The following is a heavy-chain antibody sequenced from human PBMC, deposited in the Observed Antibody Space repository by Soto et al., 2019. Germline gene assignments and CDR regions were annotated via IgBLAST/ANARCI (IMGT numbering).Heavy chain of an antibody. CDR1: GFSLRTSGVG. CDR3: ARPLRVYSGYDYPPYFAP. D-gene: IGHD5-12*01. CDR2: IYWNDDK. V-gene: IGHV2-5*01. Sequence: QITLKASGPTLVKPTQTLTLTCAFSGFSLRTSGVGVAWIRQPPGQALEWLALIYWNDDKRYSPSLKNRLTITKDTSKNQVVLTRTNMDPVDTATYYCARPLRVYSGYDYPPYFAPWGLATLVTVSS. J-gene: IGHJ4*02.